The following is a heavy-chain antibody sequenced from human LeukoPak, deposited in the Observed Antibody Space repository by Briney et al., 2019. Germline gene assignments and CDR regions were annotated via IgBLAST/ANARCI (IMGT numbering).Heavy chain of an antibody. J-gene: IGHJ5*02. CDR3: ASTLVGTTSGYS. CDR1: GFTVSSNY. Sequence: GGSLRLFCAPSGFTVSSNYMSWVRQAPGKGLEWVSVTYSGGSTYYADSVKGRFTISRDKSKNTLYLQMNSLRAEDTAMYYCASTLVGTTSGYSWGQGTLVIVSS. D-gene: IGHD1-26*01. CDR2: TYSGGST. V-gene: IGHV3-53*01.